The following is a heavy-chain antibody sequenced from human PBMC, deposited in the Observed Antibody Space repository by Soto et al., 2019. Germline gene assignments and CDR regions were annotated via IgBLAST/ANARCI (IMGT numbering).Heavy chain of an antibody. Sequence: GASVKVSCKVSGYTLTELSMHWVRQAPGKGLEWMGGFDPEDGETIYAQKFQGRVTMTEDTSTDTAYMELGSLRSEDTAVYYCATGPGGPLGDYFDYWGQGTLVTVSS. CDR3: ATGPGGPLGDYFDY. J-gene: IGHJ4*02. CDR2: FDPEDGET. D-gene: IGHD2-15*01. V-gene: IGHV1-24*01. CDR1: GYTLTELS.